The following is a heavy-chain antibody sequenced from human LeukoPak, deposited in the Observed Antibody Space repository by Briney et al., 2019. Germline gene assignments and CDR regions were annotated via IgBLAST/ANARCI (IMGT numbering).Heavy chain of an antibody. CDR3: ARWGYYSHISGLHKYYFDY. D-gene: IGHD3-22*01. CDR1: GGSFSANY. Sequence: SETVSLNCAVHGGSFSANYWSWIRQPPGKGLEWIGEINHAGSTNCNPSLKSRVTISVDTSKNHVSLNLSSVTAADTAVYYCARWGYYSHISGLHKYYFDYWGQGTLVTVSS. V-gene: IGHV4-34*01. CDR2: INHAGST. J-gene: IGHJ4*02.